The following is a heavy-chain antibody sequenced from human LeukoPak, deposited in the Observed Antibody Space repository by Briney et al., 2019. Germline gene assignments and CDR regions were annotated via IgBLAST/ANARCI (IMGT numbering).Heavy chain of an antibody. J-gene: IGHJ4*02. CDR1: GFTFDNYA. Sequence: GGSLRLSCAASGFTFDNYAMSWVRQAPGKGLEWVSAISGSGVSTYYADSVRGRFTTSRDNSKNTLYVQMNSLRAEDTAVYYCAKQIANWEVCFGYWGSGILVTVSS. CDR3: AKQIANWEVCFGY. CDR2: ISGSGVST. D-gene: IGHD1-26*01. V-gene: IGHV3-23*01.